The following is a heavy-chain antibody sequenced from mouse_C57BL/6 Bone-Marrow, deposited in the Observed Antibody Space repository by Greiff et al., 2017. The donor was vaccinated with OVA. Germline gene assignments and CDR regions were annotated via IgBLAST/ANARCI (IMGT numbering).Heavy chain of an antibody. CDR3: ARGPLYDYERYFDV. V-gene: IGHV1-64*01. CDR1: GYTFTSYW. Sequence: QVQLQQPGAELVKPGASVKLSCKASGYTFTSYWMHWVKQRPGQGLEWIGMIHPNSGSTNYNEKFKSKATLTVDKSSSTAYMQLSSLTSEDSAVYYCARGPLYDYERYFDVWGTGTTVTVSS. J-gene: IGHJ1*03. CDR2: IHPNSGST. D-gene: IGHD2-4*01.